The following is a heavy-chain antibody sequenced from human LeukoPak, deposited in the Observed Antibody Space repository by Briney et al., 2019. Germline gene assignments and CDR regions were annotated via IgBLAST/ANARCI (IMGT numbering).Heavy chain of an antibody. CDR1: GFTFSSYG. CDR3: AKDGTTVTTWYFDY. J-gene: IGHJ4*02. D-gene: IGHD4-17*01. CDR2: IWYDGSNK. Sequence: PGGSLRLSCAASGFTFSSYGMHWVRQAPGKELEWVAVIWYDGSNKYYADSVKGRFTISRDNSKNTLYLQMNSLRAEDTAVYYCAKDGTTVTTWYFDYWGQGTLVTVSS. V-gene: IGHV3-33*06.